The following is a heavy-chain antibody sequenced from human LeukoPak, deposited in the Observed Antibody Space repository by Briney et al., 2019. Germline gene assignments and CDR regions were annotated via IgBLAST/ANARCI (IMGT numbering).Heavy chain of an antibody. CDR3: ARVYYDSSGYTHFDY. Sequence: PSETLSLTCAVSGSSISSGYYWGWIRQPPGKGLEWVSSISSSSSYIYYADSVKGRFTISRDNAKNSLYLQMNSLRAEDTAVYYCARVYYDSSGYTHFDYWGQGTLVTVSS. CDR2: ISSSSSYI. V-gene: IGHV3-21*01. CDR1: GSSISSGYY. J-gene: IGHJ4*02. D-gene: IGHD3-22*01.